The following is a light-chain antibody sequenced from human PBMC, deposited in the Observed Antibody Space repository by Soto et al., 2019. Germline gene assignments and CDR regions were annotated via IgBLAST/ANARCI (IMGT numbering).Light chain of an antibody. V-gene: IGKV3-15*01. J-gene: IGKJ4*01. CDR2: GPS. Sequence: EICMTQSPVTLSVSPGERVTLSCEASQDIGGKLAWYQKKPGQAPRLLLSGPSTRASGIPARLSGSGYATQLTITISSMQSEDFGLYYCQQYKQWPVGFGGGTKVDI. CDR1: QDIGGK. CDR3: QQYKQWPVG.